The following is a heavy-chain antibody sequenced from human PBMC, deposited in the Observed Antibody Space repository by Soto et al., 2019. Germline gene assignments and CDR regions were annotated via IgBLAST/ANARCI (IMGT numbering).Heavy chain of an antibody. J-gene: IGHJ4*02. D-gene: IGHD2-15*01. CDR2: IYWDDDK. Sequence: GSGPTLVNPTQTLTLTCTFSGFSLSTSGVGVGWIRQPPGKALEWLALIYWDDDKRYSPSLKSRLTITKDTSKNQVVLTMTNMDPVDTATYYCAHRQSSYCSGNSCYHLWGQGTLVIGSS. CDR3: AHRQSSYCSGNSCYHL. V-gene: IGHV2-5*02. CDR1: GFSLSTSGVG.